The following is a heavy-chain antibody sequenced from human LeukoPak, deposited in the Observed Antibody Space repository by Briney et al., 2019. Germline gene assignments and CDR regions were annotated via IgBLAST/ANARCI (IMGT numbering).Heavy chain of an antibody. J-gene: IGHJ4*02. CDR1: GFTFSRYE. CDR3: AISGAVAGFNYFDY. Sequence: GGSLRLSCAASGFTFSRYEMNWVRQAPGKGLEWVSYISSSYTTIYYADSVKGRFTIFRDNANNSLYLQMNSLRAEDTAVYYCAISGAVAGFNYFDYWGRGILVTVSS. D-gene: IGHD6-19*01. V-gene: IGHV3-48*03. CDR2: ISSSYTTI.